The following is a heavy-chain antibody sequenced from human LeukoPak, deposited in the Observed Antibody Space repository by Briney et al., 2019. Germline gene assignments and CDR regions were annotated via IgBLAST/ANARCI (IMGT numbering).Heavy chain of an antibody. CDR1: GGSFSGYY. CDR2: INHSGST. V-gene: IGHV4-34*01. J-gene: IGHJ4*02. D-gene: IGHD2-15*01. CDR3: HCSGGSCVDY. Sequence: PSETLSLTCAVYGGSFSGYYWSWIRQPPGKGLEWIGEINHSGSTNYNPSLKSRVTISVDTSKNQFSLKLSSVTAADTAVYYCHCSGGSCVDYWGQGTLVTVSS.